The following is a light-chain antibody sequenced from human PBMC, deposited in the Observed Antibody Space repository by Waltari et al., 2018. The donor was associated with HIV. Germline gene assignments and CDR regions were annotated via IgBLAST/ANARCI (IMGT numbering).Light chain of an antibody. V-gene: IGLV2-14*03. J-gene: IGLJ2*01. CDR1: SGDVGGYNF. Sequence: QSALTQPASVSGSPGQSITISCTGTSGDVGGYNFVSWYQKHPGKAPKLIIYNVNSRPSVVSIRFSGSRAANTASLTISGLQAEDEADYLCSSYTSSGPRYVLFGGGTRLTVL. CDR2: NVN. CDR3: SSYTSSGPRYVL.